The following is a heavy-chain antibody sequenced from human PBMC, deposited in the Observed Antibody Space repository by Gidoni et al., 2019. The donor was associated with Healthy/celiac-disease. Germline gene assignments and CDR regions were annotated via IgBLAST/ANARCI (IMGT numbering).Heavy chain of an antibody. CDR3: AKDHRDYDYVWGSYRPDY. Sequence: EVQLLESGGGLVQPGGSLRLSCAASGFTFSSYAMSWVRQAPGKGLEWVSAISGSGGSTYYADSVKGRFTISRDNSKNTLYLQMNSLRAEDTAVYYCAKDHRDYDYVWGSYRPDYWGQGTLVTVSS. CDR1: GFTFSSYA. J-gene: IGHJ4*02. V-gene: IGHV3-23*01. D-gene: IGHD3-16*02. CDR2: ISGSGGST.